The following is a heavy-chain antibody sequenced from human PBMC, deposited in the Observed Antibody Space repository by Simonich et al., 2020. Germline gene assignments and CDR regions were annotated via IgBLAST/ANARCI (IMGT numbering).Heavy chain of an antibody. CDR2: INPNSGGT. CDR3: ARGRLTGDKGAFDI. CDR1: GYTFTGFY. V-gene: IGHV1-2*02. Sequence: QVQLVQSGAEVKKPGASVKVSCKASGYTFTGFYMHWVRQAPGQGLGWMGGINPNSGGTNYAQKFQGRVTMTRDTSISTAYMELSRLRSDDTAVYYCARGRLTGDKGAFDIWGQGTMVTVSS. J-gene: IGHJ3*02. D-gene: IGHD7-27*01.